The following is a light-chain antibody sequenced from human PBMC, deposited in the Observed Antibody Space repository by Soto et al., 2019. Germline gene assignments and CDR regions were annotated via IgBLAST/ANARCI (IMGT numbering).Light chain of an antibody. V-gene: IGKV3-20*01. J-gene: IGKJ2*01. CDR3: QHYGYSPYT. Sequence: EIVLTQSPGTLSLSPGESATLSCRASQSVGHKQLAWYQQNPGQAPRLLIYGASSRAAGIPDRFGGSGSGTDFTLTISRLEPEDFAVYYCQHYGYSPYTCAQGTKVEIK. CDR1: QSVGHKQ. CDR2: GAS.